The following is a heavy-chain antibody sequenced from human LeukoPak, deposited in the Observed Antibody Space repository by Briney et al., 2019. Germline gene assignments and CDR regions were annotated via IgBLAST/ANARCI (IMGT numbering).Heavy chain of an antibody. J-gene: IGHJ4*02. D-gene: IGHD1-7*01. CDR2: ISRGSDTI. CDR1: GFTFSTYS. CDR3: ASNFWNSDSALPDH. Sequence: PGGSLRLSCAASGFTFSTYSMNWVRQAPGKGLEWVSYISRGSDTIYYVDSVKGRFTISRDNARNSLYLQMNSLRAEDTAVYYCASNFWNSDSALPDHWGQGTLVTVSS. V-gene: IGHV3-48*01.